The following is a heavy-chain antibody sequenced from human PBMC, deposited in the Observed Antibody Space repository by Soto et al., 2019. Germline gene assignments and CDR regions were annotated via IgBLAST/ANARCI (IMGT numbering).Heavy chain of an antibody. CDR1: GFTFSSYA. V-gene: IGHV3-23*01. CDR2: ISGSGGST. CDR3: ADYSSSRSQYYFDY. D-gene: IGHD6-13*01. J-gene: IGHJ4*02. Sequence: PGGSLRLSCAASGFTFSSYAMSWVRQAPGKGLEWVSAISGSGGSTYYADSVKGRFTISRDNSKNTLYLQMNSLRAEDTAVYYCADYSSSRSQYYFDYWGQGTLVTVSS.